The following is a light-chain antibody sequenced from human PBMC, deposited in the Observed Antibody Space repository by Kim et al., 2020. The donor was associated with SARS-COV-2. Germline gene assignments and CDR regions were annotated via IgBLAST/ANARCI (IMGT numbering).Light chain of an antibody. Sequence: GQSVTISCTGTSSDVGYYNYVSWYQQHPGKVPKLMIYEVTKRPSGVPDRFSGSKSGNTASLTVSGLQAEDEADYYCSSYASSNAWVFGGGTQLTVL. J-gene: IGLJ3*02. CDR3: SSYASSNAWV. CDR2: EVT. CDR1: SSDVGYYNY. V-gene: IGLV2-8*01.